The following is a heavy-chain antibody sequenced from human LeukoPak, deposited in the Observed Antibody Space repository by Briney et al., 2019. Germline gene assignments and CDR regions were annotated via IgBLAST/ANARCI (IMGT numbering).Heavy chain of an antibody. CDR3: ARHSRYCSGGSCYLAWFDP. J-gene: IGHJ5*02. CDR1: GGSISSSNW. D-gene: IGHD2-15*01. CDR2: ISHSGST. V-gene: IGHV4-4*02. Sequence: SETLSLTCAVSGGSISSSNWWSWVRQPPGKGLEWIGEISHSGSTNYNPSLKSRVTISVDTSKTQFSLKLSSVTAADTAVYYCARHSRYCSGGSCYLAWFDPWGQGTLVPVSS.